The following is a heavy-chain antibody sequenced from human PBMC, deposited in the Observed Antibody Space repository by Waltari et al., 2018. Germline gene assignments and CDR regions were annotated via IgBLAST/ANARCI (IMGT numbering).Heavy chain of an antibody. J-gene: IGHJ4*02. CDR3: ARGRYSYGPRPSGDFDY. D-gene: IGHD5-18*01. V-gene: IGHV1-69*01. CDR2: IIPSCGTA. CDR1: GGTFSSYA. Sequence: QVQLVQSGAEVKKPGSSVKVSCKASGGTFSSYAISWVRQAPGQGLEWMGGIIPSCGTANYAQKFQGRVTITADESTSTAYMELSSLRSEDTAVYYCARGRYSYGPRPSGDFDYWGQGTLVTVSS.